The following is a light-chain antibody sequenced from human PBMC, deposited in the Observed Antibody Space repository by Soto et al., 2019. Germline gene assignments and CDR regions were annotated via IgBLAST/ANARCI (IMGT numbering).Light chain of an antibody. CDR3: HQYDNAPQT. CDR2: GAS. V-gene: IGKV3-20*01. Sequence: DIVLTQSQGTLSLSPVDRAALXRGASQSLSNNFLAWYQQKPGQAPRLLIYGASKRATGIPDRFSGSGSGTDFSLTISRLEPEDFAVYYCHQYDNAPQTYGQGTKVDI. CDR1: QSLSNNF. J-gene: IGKJ2*01.